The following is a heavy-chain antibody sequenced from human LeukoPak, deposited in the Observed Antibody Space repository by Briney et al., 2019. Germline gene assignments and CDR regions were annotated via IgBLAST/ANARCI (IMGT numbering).Heavy chain of an antibody. D-gene: IGHD3-22*01. Sequence: GGSLRLSCAASGFTFDYYWMHWVRQAPGKGLMWVSRINTDGSNTHYADSVKGRFTISRDNAKNTLYLQMNSLRAGDTAIYYCAKSSYYDSSGFYREYYFDYWGQGTLVPVSS. V-gene: IGHV3-74*01. CDR1: GFTFDYYW. J-gene: IGHJ4*02. CDR3: AKSSYYDSSGFYREYYFDY. CDR2: INTDGSNT.